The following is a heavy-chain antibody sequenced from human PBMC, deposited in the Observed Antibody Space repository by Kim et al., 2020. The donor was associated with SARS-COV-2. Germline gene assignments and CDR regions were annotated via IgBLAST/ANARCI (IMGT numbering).Heavy chain of an antibody. D-gene: IGHD3-22*01. CDR1: GFTFADYG. J-gene: IGHJ4*02. V-gene: IGHV3-49*04. CDR3: SRAGLSMIVVASTGPDY. Sequence: GGSLRLFCTASGFTFADYGMSWVRQAPGKGLEWVGFIRSKPNGGTTEYAASVKGRFTISRDDSKSIAYLQMNSLKTEDTAVYYCSRAGLSMIVVASTGPDYWGQGTLVTVSS. CDR2: IRSKPNGGTT.